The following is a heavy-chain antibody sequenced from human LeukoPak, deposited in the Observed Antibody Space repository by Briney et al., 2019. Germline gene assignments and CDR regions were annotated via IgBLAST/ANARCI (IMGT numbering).Heavy chain of an antibody. V-gene: IGHV1-18*01. J-gene: IGHJ5*02. CDR2: ISAYNGNT. CDR3: ATRIRYSNYVGGWFDP. Sequence: ASVKVSCKASGYTFTSYGISWMRQAPGQGLEWMGWISAYNGNTNYAQKLQGRVTMTTDTSTSTAYMELSSLRSEDTAVYYCATRIRYSNYVGGWFDPWGQGTLVTVSS. CDR1: GYTFTSYG. D-gene: IGHD4-11*01.